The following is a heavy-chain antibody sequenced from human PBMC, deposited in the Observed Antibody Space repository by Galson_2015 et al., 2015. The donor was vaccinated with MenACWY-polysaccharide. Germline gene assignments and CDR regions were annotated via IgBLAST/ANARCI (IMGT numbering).Heavy chain of an antibody. V-gene: IGHV4-38-2*01. J-gene: IGHJ4*02. Sequence: LSLTCAVSDYSIKSGYFWGWIRQPPGKGLEWIASIFHSGTTYYNPSLKSRVTISVDTSKNQFSLKLSSVTAADTAVYYCARVEKYSGSFYILYWGQGTLVTVSS. CDR3: ARVEKYSGSFYILY. D-gene: IGHD1-26*01. CDR1: DYSIKSGYF. CDR2: IFHSGTT.